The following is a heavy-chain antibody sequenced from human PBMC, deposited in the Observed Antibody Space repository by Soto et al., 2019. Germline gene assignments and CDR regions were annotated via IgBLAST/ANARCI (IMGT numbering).Heavy chain of an antibody. J-gene: IGHJ6*02. V-gene: IGHV1-69*02. D-gene: IGHD2-2*02. CDR2: IIPILGIP. CDR1: GGTFRSHT. CDR3: ARGYCASTSCYNSDYYYAMDV. Sequence: SVKVSCKASGGTFRSHTINWVRQAPGQGLEWMGRIIPILGIPNYAQKFQGRVTITADKSTRIAYMELSSLRSDDTAVYYCARGYCASTSCYNSDYYYAMDVWGQGTTVTVSS.